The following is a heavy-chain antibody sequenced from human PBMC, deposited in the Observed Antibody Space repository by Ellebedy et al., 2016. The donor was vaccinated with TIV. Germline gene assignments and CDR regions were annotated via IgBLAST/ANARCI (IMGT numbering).Heavy chain of an antibody. J-gene: IGHJ4*02. CDR2: IKQDGSEK. V-gene: IGHV3-7*03. Sequence: GGSLRLSXAASGFTFSSYWMSWVRQAPGKGLEWVANIKQDGSEKYYVDSVKGRFTISRDNAKNSLYPQMNSLRAEDTAVYYCARSPANPGGGKAYWGQGTLVTVSS. CDR1: GFTFSSYW. CDR3: ARSPANPGGGKAY. D-gene: IGHD1-26*01.